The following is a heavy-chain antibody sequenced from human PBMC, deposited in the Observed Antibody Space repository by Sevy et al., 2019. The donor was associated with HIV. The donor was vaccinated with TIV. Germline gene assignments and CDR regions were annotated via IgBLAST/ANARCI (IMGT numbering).Heavy chain of an antibody. CDR3: TTDSERRGLSALLDY. Sequence: GGSLRLSCAASGFTFSNAWMSWVRQAPGKGLEWVGRIKSKTDGGTTDYAAPVTRRFTISRDDSKNTLYLQMNSLKTEDTAIYYCTTDSERRGLSALLDYWGQGTLVTVSS. J-gene: IGHJ4*02. CDR1: GFTFSNAW. D-gene: IGHD3-10*01. V-gene: IGHV3-15*01. CDR2: IKSKTDGGTT.